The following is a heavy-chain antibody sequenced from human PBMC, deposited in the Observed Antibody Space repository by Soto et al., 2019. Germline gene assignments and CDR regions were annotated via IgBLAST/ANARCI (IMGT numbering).Heavy chain of an antibody. J-gene: IGHJ4*02. Sequence: QVQLQESGPGLVKPSGTLSLTCAVSSGSISSSNWWRWVRQPPGKGLEWIGEIYHSGSTNYNPSLKSRVTISVDKSKNQFSLKLSSVTAADTAVYYCARDPGNMVRGEGYFDYWGQGTLVTVSS. D-gene: IGHD3-10*01. CDR2: IYHSGST. V-gene: IGHV4-4*02. CDR1: SGSISSSNW. CDR3: ARDPGNMVRGEGYFDY.